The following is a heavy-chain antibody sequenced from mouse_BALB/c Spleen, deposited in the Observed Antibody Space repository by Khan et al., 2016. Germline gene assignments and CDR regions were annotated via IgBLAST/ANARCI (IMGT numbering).Heavy chain of an antibody. Sequence: VQLQQSGAELVKPGASVKLSCTASGFNILDTYMHWVKQRPEQGLEWIGRIDPANGNTKYDPKFQGKATVTADTSSNTAYLQRSSLTSEDTAVYYCASLLLRFHYWGQGTTLTVSS. V-gene: IGHV14-3*02. D-gene: IGHD1-1*01. J-gene: IGHJ2*01. CDR2: IDPANGNT. CDR3: ASLLLRFHY. CDR1: GFNILDTY.